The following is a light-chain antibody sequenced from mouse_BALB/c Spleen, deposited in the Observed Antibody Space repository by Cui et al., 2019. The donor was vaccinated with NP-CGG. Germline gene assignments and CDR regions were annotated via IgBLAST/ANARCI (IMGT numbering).Light chain of an antibody. Sequence: QAVVTQETALPTSPGETVTLTCRSSTGAVTTSNYANWVQEKPDHLFTGLIGGTNNRAPGVPARFSGSLIGDKAALTITGAQTVDEAIYFCALWYSNHWVFGGGTKLTVL. CDR1: TGAVTTSNY. CDR3: ALWYSNHWV. CDR2: GTN. J-gene: IGLJ1*01. V-gene: IGLV1*01.